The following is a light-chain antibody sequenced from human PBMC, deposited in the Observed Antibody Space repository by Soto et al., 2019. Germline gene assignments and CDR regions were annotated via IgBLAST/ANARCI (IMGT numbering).Light chain of an antibody. Sequence: DSQMTQSPSSVSASGGDRITITCRASQDISNYLAWYQQKPGKVPKLLIYSASTLQSGVPSRFSGSGSGTDFTLTISSLQPEDVATYFCQKYNSALTFGQGTRLEI. V-gene: IGKV1-27*01. CDR3: QKYNSALT. CDR1: QDISNY. CDR2: SAS. J-gene: IGKJ5*01.